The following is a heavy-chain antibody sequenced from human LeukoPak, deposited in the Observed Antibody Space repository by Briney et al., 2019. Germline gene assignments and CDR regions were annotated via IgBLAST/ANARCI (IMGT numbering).Heavy chain of an antibody. D-gene: IGHD2-15*01. CDR2: ISAYNGNT. CDR3: ARGYCSGGSCYLDY. CDR1: GYIFTTYG. Sequence: GASVKVSCKASGYIFTTYGISWVRQAPGQGLEWMGWISAYNGNTNYAQKLQGRVTMTTDTSTSTVYMELRSLRSDDTAVYYCARGYCSGGSCYLDYWGQGTLVTVSS. J-gene: IGHJ4*02. V-gene: IGHV1-18*01.